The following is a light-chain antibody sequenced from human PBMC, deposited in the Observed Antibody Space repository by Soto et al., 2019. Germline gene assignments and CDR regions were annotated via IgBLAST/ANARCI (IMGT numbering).Light chain of an antibody. Sequence: QSVLTQPPSVSGAPGQRVTISCTGSSSNIGAGYDVHWYQQLPGTAPKLLIYGNSNRPSGVPDRFSGSKSGTSASLAITGLQAKAEADYYCQSYDSSLSGSVVFGGGTKLTVL. J-gene: IGLJ2*01. CDR1: SSNIGAGYD. V-gene: IGLV1-40*01. CDR2: GNS. CDR3: QSYDSSLSGSVV.